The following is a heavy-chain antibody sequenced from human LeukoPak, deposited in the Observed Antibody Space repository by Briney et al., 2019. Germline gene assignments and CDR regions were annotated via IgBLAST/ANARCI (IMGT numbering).Heavy chain of an antibody. CDR1: GFTFSVYA. V-gene: IGHV3-30-3*01. CDR2: ILYDGTNK. D-gene: IGHD5-24*01. Sequence: PGGSLRLSCAASGFTFSVYAMQWVRQAPGKGLEWVAVILYDGTNKYYADSVKGRFTISRDNSKSTLYLQMDSLRPEDTAVYYCARGWPPDYWGQGTLVTVSS. J-gene: IGHJ4*02. CDR3: ARGWPPDY.